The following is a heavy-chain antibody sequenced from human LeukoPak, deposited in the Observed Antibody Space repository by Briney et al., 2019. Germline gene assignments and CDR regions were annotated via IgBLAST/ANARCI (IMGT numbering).Heavy chain of an antibody. J-gene: IGHJ4*02. V-gene: IGHV4-30-4*01. CDR2: IYYSGST. Sequence: SQTLSLTCTVSGGSISSGDYYWSWIRQPTGKGLEWIGYIYYSGSTYYNPSLKSRVTISVDTSKNQFSLKLSSVTAADTAVYYCASRHCSSGSCYSVFGYWGQGTLVTVSS. CDR1: GGSISSGDYY. CDR3: ASRHCSSGSCYSVFGY. D-gene: IGHD2-15*01.